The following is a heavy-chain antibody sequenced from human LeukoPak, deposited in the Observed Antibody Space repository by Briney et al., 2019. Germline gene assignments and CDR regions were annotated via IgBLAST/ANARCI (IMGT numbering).Heavy chain of an antibody. CDR1: GGTFSSYA. Sequence: SVKVSCKASGGTFSSYAISWVRQAPGQGLEWMGGIIPIFGTANYAQKFQGRGTITSDKSTRTAYMELRSLRSEDTAVYYCARGPLYDILTGYGLWIDYWGQGTLVTVSS. V-gene: IGHV1-69*06. D-gene: IGHD3-9*01. J-gene: IGHJ4*02. CDR3: ARGPLYDILTGYGLWIDY. CDR2: IIPIFGTA.